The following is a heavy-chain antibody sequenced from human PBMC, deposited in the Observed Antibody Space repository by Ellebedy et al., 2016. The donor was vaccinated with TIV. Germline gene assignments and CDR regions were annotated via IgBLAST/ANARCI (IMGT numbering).Heavy chain of an antibody. CDR3: AKDIGVGQYCSSTSCYYYYYGMDV. D-gene: IGHD2-2*01. CDR1: GFTFDDYA. V-gene: IGHV3-9*01. J-gene: IGHJ6*02. CDR2: ISWNSGSI. Sequence: SLKISXAASGFTFDDYAMHWVRQAPGKGLEWVSGISWNSGSIGYADSVKGRFTISRDNAKNSLYLQMNSLRAEDTALYYCAKDIGVGQYCSSTSCYYYYYGMDVWGQGTTVTVSS.